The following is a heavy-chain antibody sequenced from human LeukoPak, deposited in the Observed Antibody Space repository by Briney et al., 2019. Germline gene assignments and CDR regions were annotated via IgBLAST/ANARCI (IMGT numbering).Heavy chain of an antibody. CDR2: IIPIFGTA. CDR1: GGTFSSYA. D-gene: IGHD2-2*01. J-gene: IGHJ4*02. V-gene: IGHV1-69*01. CDR3: ARASKDIVVVPAAGLDY. Sequence: SVKVSCKASGGTFSSYAISWVRQAPGQGLEWTGGIIPIFGTANYAQKFQGRVTITADESTSTAYMELSSLRSEDTAVYYCARASKDIVVVPAAGLDYWGQGTLVTVSS.